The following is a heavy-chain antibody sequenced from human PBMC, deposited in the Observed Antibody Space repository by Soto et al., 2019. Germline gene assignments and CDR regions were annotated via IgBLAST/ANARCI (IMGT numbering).Heavy chain of an antibody. Sequence: QVQLVQSGAEVKKPGASVKVSCKASGYTFTSYDINWVRQATGQGLEWMGWMNPNSGNTGYAQKFQGRVTMTRNTSISTAYMELSSLRSEDTAVYYCARVLRYFDWHSDYCYMDVWGKGTTVTVSS. V-gene: IGHV1-8*01. CDR2: MNPNSGNT. CDR1: GYTFTSYD. J-gene: IGHJ6*03. CDR3: ARVLRYFDWHSDYCYMDV. D-gene: IGHD3-9*01.